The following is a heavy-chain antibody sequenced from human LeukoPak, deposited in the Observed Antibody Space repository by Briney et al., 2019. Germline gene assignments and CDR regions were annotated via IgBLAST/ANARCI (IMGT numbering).Heavy chain of an antibody. Sequence: PSETLSLTCTVSGGSISSSSYYWGWIRQPPGKGLEWIGSIYYSGSTYYNPSLKSRVTISVDTSKNQFSLKLSSVTAADTAVYYCASAQGPREPFDYWGQGTLVTVSS. CDR1: GGSISSSSYY. J-gene: IGHJ4*02. V-gene: IGHV4-39*01. D-gene: IGHD5-24*01. CDR2: IYYSGST. CDR3: ASAQGPREPFDY.